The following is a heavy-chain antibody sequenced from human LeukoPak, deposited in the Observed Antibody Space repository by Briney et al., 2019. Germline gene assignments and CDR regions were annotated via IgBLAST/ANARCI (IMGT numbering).Heavy chain of an antibody. V-gene: IGHV1-2*04. CDR3: ARDNRVYYYGMAV. Sequence: ASVNVSCTASGDTFTGYYMLWVRHPPGQGMELVGWINPNSGGTNHAQKFQGWVIMNRDRSISTASLALSRLRSDDTAVYSCARDNRVYYYGMAVWGKGTTVTVSS. CDR2: INPNSGGT. J-gene: IGHJ6*04. D-gene: IGHD6-13*01. CDR1: GDTFTGYY.